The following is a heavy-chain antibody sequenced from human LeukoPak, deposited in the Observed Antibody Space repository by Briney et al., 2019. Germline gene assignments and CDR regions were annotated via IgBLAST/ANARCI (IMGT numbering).Heavy chain of an antibody. V-gene: IGHV3-30*02. CDR3: ANAIWNDERAFGY. D-gene: IGHD1-1*01. Sequence: GGSLRLSCAASGFTFGSYGMHWVRQAPGKGLEWVAFIRYDGSNKYYGDFVEGRFTISRDNSKSTLYLQMSGLRAEDTAVYYCANAIWNDERAFGYWGQGTLVTVSS. CDR1: GFTFGSYG. CDR2: IRYDGSNK. J-gene: IGHJ4*02.